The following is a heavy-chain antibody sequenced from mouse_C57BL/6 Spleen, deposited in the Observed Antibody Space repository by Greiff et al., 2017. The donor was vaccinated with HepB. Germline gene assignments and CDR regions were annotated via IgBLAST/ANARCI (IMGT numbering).Heavy chain of an antibody. CDR1: GYTFTSYW. V-gene: IGHV1-61*01. CDR3: ARSAGPFAY. CDR2: IYPSDSET. Sequence: QVQLQQPGAELVRPGSSVKLSCKASGYTFTSYWMDWVKQRPGQGLDWIGNIYPSDSETHYNQKFKDKATLTVDKSSSTAYMQLSSLTSEDSAVYYCARSAGPFAYWGQGTLVTVSA. J-gene: IGHJ3*01.